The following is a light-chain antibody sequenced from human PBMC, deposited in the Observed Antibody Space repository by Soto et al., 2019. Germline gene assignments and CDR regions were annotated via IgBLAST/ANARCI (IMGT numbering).Light chain of an antibody. CDR2: DVS. CDR1: SSDVGGYNY. CDR3: CSYARSYRYV. J-gene: IGLJ1*01. Sequence: QSALTQPRSVSGSPGQSVTISCTGTSSDVGGYNYVSWYQQHPGKAPKLLIYDVSKRPSGVPDRFSGSQSGNTASLTISGLQAEDEADDYCCSYARSYRYVFGTGTKVPVL. V-gene: IGLV2-11*01.